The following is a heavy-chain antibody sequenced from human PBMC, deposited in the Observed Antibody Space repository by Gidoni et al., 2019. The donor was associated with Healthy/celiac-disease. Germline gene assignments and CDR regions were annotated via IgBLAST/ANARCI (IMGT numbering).Heavy chain of an antibody. J-gene: IGHJ6*02. V-gene: IGHV1-69*01. Sequence: QVQLVQSGAEVKKPGSSVKVSCTASGGTFSSYAISWVRQAPGQGLEWMGGIIPIFGTANYAQKFQGRVTITADESTSTAYMELSSLRSEDTAVYYCARDQGGSYYDSSGYYYSGYYYGMDVWGQGTTVTVSS. CDR2: IIPIFGTA. D-gene: IGHD3-22*01. CDR1: GGTFSSYA. CDR3: ARDQGGSYYDSSGYYYSGYYYGMDV.